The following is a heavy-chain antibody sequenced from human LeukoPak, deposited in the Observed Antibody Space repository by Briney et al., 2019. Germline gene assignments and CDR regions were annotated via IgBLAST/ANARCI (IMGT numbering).Heavy chain of an antibody. Sequence: PGVSLRLSCAASGFTFSSYWMSWVRQAPGKGLEWVANIKQDGSEKYYVDSVKGRFTISRDNAKNSLYLQMNSLRAEDTAVYYCARDAVVAVAGMYYFDYWGQGTLVTVSS. CDR2: IKQDGSEK. D-gene: IGHD6-19*01. J-gene: IGHJ4*02. CDR3: ARDAVVAVAGMYYFDY. CDR1: GFTFSSYW. V-gene: IGHV3-7*01.